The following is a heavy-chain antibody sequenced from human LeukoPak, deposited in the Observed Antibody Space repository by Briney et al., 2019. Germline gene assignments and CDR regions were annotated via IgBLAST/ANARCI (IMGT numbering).Heavy chain of an antibody. J-gene: IGHJ6*02. V-gene: IGHV7-4-1*02. D-gene: IGHD2-21*01. CDR2: INTNTGNP. CDR1: GYTFTSYA. CDR3: ARDHQYSTLIGLTYYYYYGMDV. Sequence: ASVKVSCKASGYTFTSYAMNWVRQAPGQGLEWMGWINTNTGNPTYAQGFTGRFVFSLDTSVSTAYLQISSLKAEDTAVYYCARDHQYSTLIGLTYYYYYGMDVWGQGTTVTVSS.